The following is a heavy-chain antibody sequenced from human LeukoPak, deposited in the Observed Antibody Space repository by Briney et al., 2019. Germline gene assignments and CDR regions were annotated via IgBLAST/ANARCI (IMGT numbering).Heavy chain of an antibody. CDR1: GFSFTAHA. CDR2: ISHDGRSG. V-gene: IGHV3-30*04. J-gene: IGHJ5*02. CDR3: ARDLSLRGGQSGWFDP. D-gene: IGHD4-23*01. Sequence: TGGSLRLSCAASGFSFTAHAMHWVRQAPGKGLEWVAIISHDGRSGIYADSVRGRFTLSRDNSKDTLYLHMNSLSAEDTAVYYCARDLSLRGGQSGWFDPWGQGTLVSVSS.